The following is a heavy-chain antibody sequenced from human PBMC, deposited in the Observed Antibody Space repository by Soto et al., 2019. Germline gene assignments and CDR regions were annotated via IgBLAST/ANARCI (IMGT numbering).Heavy chain of an antibody. Sequence: QVQLVQSWAEVKKPGASVKVSCKASGYTFTSYDVNWVRQGTGQGLEWMGWMNPNSGNTGYAQKSQGRVTMTRNTSISTAYMELSGLRSEDTAVDYCARELTMIVDNWGQGTLVAVSS. CDR1: GYTFTSYD. CDR2: MNPNSGNT. V-gene: IGHV1-8*01. D-gene: IGHD3-22*01. J-gene: IGHJ4*02. CDR3: ARELTMIVDN.